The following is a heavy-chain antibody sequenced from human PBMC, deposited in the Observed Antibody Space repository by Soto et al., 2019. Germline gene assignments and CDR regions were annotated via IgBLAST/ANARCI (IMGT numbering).Heavy chain of an antibody. D-gene: IGHD5-12*01. CDR3: GRHDSGYENWFDP. V-gene: IGHV4-39*01. CDR2: IYYSGST. Sequence: PSETLSLTCTVSGGSISSSSYFWGWIRQPPGKGLEWIGSIYYSGSTYYNPSLKSRVTISVDTSKNQFSLKLSSVTAADTAVYYCGRHDSGYENWFDPWGQGTLVTVSS. CDR1: GGSISSSSYF. J-gene: IGHJ5*02.